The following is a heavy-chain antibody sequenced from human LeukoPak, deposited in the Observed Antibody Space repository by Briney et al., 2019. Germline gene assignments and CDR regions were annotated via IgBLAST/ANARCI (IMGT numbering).Heavy chain of an antibody. CDR2: INPSGGST. D-gene: IGHD6-19*01. CDR1: GYTFTSYY. Sequence: GASVKVSCKASGYTFTSYYMHWVRQAPGQGLEWMGIINPSGGSTSYAQKFQGRVTMTRDTSTSTVYMELSSLRSEDTAVYYCARAVRTAVAVLRTPPKFDYWGQGTLVTVSS. J-gene: IGHJ4*02. V-gene: IGHV1-46*01. CDR3: ARAVRTAVAVLRTPPKFDY.